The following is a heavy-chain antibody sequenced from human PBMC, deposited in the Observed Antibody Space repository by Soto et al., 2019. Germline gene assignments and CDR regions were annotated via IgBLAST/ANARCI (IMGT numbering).Heavy chain of an antibody. J-gene: IGHJ6*02. CDR1: GVSISGGDYY. Sequence: PAETLSLTCTVSGVSISGGDYYWSWIRQPPGKGLEWIGYIYYSGSTYYNPSLRSRLTISVDTSKNQFSLKLSSVTAADTAVYCCARLGPTTVPTSYFTGNYNGMDVWGQGTTVTVSS. CDR3: ARLGPTTVPTSYFTGNYNGMDV. CDR2: IYYSGST. D-gene: IGHD4-17*01. V-gene: IGHV4-30-4*01.